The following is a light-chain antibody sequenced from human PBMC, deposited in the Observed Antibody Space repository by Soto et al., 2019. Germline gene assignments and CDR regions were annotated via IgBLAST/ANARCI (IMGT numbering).Light chain of an antibody. CDR2: AAS. V-gene: IGKV1-9*01. CDR3: QQFVT. J-gene: IGKJ3*01. Sequence: DIQLTQSPSFLSASVGDRVTITCRASQGISSYLAWYQQKPGKAPKLLIYAASTLQSGVPSRFSGSGSGTEFTLTISSLQPEDFATYYCQQFVTFGPGTKVDIK. CDR1: QGISSY.